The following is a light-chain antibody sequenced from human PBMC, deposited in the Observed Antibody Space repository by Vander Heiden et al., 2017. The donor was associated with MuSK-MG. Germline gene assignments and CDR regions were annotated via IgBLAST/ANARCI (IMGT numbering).Light chain of an antibody. CDR3: QQYNSYSVFT. CDR1: QTVSTW. CDR2: KAS. J-gene: IGKJ3*01. Sequence: PLTQSPSTLSASRGDRVTITCRASQTVSTWVAWYQQKPGRAPKLLKYKASSVQSGVPSRFSGNGSGTEFTLTISGLQPDDVATYYCQQYNSYSVFTFGPGTKADIK. V-gene: IGKV1-5*03.